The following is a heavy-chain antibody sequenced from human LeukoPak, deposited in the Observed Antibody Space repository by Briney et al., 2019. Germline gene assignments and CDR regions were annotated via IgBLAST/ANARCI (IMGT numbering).Heavy chain of an antibody. D-gene: IGHD3-10*01. CDR2: TNPNSGGT. Sequence: ASVKVSFKASGYTFTVYYMHWVRQAPGQGLEWMVWTNPNSGGTNYAQKFQGRVTMTRDTSISTAYMELSRLRSDDTAVYYCARDYYGSGSYRENWFDPWGQGTLVTVSS. CDR1: GYTFTVYY. CDR3: ARDYYGSGSYRENWFDP. J-gene: IGHJ5*02. V-gene: IGHV1-2*02.